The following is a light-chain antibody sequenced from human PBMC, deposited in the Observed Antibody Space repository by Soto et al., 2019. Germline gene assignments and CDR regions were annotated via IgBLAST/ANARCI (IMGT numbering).Light chain of an antibody. J-gene: IGKJ2*01. CDR2: DAS. CDR1: QSISSG. V-gene: IGKV1-5*01. Sequence: DIQMTQSPSTLSASVGDRVTITCRASQSISSGLAWYQQKPGKAPKLLIYDASSLESGVPSRFSGSGSGTEFTLTISSLQPDDFATYYCQQYNSYSFTFGQGTKLEIK. CDR3: QQYNSYSFT.